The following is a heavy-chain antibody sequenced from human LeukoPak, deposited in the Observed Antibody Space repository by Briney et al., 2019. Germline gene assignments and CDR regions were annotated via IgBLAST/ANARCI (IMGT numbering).Heavy chain of an antibody. D-gene: IGHD5-18*01. CDR2: IYHSGST. CDR3: ARHVGGGYSYVFSNYYYMDV. Sequence: SETLSLTCTVSGGSISSYYWSWIRQPAGKGLEWIGEIYHSGSTNYNPSLKSRVTISVDTSKNQFSLKLSSVTAADTAVYYCARHVGGGYSYVFSNYYYMDVWGKGTTVTISS. CDR1: GGSISSYY. J-gene: IGHJ6*03. V-gene: IGHV4-59*08.